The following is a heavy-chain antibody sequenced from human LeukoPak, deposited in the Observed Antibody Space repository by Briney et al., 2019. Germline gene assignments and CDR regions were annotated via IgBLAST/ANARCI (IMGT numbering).Heavy chain of an antibody. D-gene: IGHD2-2*01. Sequence: GESLKISCKGSGYRFTSYWIGWVRQMPGQGLEWMGIIYPGDSDTRYSPSLQGQVTISADKSINTAYLQWSSLKASDTAMYYCARHAGYCSTTSCSWRSWFDPWGQGTLVSVSS. CDR2: IYPGDSDT. J-gene: IGHJ5*02. CDR3: ARHAGYCSTTSCSWRSWFDP. CDR1: GYRFTSYW. V-gene: IGHV5-51*01.